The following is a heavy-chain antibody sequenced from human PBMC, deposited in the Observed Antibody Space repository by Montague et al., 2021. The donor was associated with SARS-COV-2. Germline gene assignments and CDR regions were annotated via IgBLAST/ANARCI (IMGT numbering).Heavy chain of an antibody. CDR3: ARDFPTGRYYFDF. Sequence: SETLSPTCSVSGDSISGYYWNWIRQPAGKGLEWIGRIYTSGRTDYNPSLKSRLTISFNTSKNEFSLRLNSLTAADTAVYYCARDFPTGRYYFDFWGQGTLVIVSS. V-gene: IGHV4-4*07. J-gene: IGHJ4*02. CDR2: IYTSGRT. CDR1: GDSISGYY. D-gene: IGHD3-10*01.